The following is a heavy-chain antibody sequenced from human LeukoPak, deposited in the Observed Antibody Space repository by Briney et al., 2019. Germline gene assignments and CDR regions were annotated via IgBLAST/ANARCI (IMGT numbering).Heavy chain of an antibody. J-gene: IGHJ3*02. V-gene: IGHV3-11*01. Sequence: GGSLRLSCAASGFIFRDYYMTWIRQAPGKGLECVAYMSNRGNTIHYADSVKGRFTISRVNAEDPLFLQMNSLRVEDTAVYYCARVMSSYGQDAFDIWGQGTMVTVSS. CDR3: ARVMSSYGQDAFDI. D-gene: IGHD5-18*01. CDR2: MSNRGNTI. CDR1: GFIFRDYY.